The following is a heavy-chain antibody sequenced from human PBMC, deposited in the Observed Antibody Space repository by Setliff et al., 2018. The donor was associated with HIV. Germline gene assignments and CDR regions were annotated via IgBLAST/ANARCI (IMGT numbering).Heavy chain of an antibody. J-gene: IGHJ3*02. D-gene: IGHD6-19*01. CDR3: AREDIAVASAFDI. CDR1: GFTFSSYW. Sequence: PGESLKISCAASGFTFSSYWMSWVRQAPGKGLEWMANIKQDGSEKYYVDSVKGRFTISRDNAKNSLYLQMNSLRAEDTAVYYCAREDIAVASAFDIWGQGTMVTVSS. V-gene: IGHV3-7*03. CDR2: IKQDGSEK.